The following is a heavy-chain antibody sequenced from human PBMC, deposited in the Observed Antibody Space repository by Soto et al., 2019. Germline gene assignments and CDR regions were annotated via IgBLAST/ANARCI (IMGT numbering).Heavy chain of an antibody. CDR1: GFTFSSYA. CDR2: ISYDGSNK. Sequence: GGSLRLSCAASGFTFSSYAMHWVRQAPGKGLEWVAVISYDGSNKYYADSVKGRFTISRDNSKNTLYLQMNSLRAEDTAVYYCARGRITIFGVDYYYGMDVWGQGTMVTVSS. D-gene: IGHD3-3*01. V-gene: IGHV3-30-3*01. J-gene: IGHJ6*02. CDR3: ARGRITIFGVDYYYGMDV.